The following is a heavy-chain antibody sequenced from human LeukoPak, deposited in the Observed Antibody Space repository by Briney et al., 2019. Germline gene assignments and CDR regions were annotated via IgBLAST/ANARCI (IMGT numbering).Heavy chain of an antibody. J-gene: IGHJ4*02. V-gene: IGHV4-59*08. CDR2: TSDIGSI. CDR1: GGSISSYY. D-gene: IGHD2-8*02. Sequence: TSETLSLTCTVSGGSISSYYWSWIRQPPGKGLEWIAYTSDIGSINYNPSLKSRVTISLDTSKNQFSLKLSSVTAADTPVYYCAGHHPRNTVDFWGQGTLVTVSS. CDR3: AGHHPRNTVDF.